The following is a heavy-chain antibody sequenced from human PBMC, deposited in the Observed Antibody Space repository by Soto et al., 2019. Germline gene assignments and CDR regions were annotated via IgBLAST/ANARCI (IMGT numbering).Heavy chain of an antibody. J-gene: IGHJ3*02. CDR1: GGSISGGDYY. Sequence: SETLSITCTVSGGSISGGDYYWSWIRQPPGKGLEWIGYIYYSGSTYYNPSLKSRVTISVDTSKNQFSLKLSSVTAADTAVYYFARGGYYYDNSGYLLNRVFDICGQGTMVTVS. V-gene: IGHV4-30-4*01. D-gene: IGHD3-22*01. CDR2: IYYSGST. CDR3: ARGGYYYDNSGYLLNRVFDI.